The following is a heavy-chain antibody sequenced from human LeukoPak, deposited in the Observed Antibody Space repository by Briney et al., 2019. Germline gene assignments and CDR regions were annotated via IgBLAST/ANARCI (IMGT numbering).Heavy chain of an antibody. CDR3: ATDPDSSGYYYPIFDY. V-gene: IGHV3-30-3*01. D-gene: IGHD3-22*01. CDR2: ISYDGSNK. J-gene: IGHJ4*02. Sequence: GGSLRLSCAASGFTFSSYAMHWVRQAPVKGLAWVAIISYDGSNKYYADSVKGRFTISRDNSKNTLYLQINSLRAEDTAVYYCATDPDSSGYYYPIFDYWGQGTLVTVSS. CDR1: GFTFSSYA.